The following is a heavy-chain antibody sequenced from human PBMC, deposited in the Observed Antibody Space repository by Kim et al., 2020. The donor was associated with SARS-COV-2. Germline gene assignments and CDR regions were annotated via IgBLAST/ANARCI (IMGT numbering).Heavy chain of an antibody. CDR3: TTRAHRGYDILTGYYNPSGYYYYGMDV. CDR2: IKSKTDGGTT. CDR1: GFTFSNAW. J-gene: IGHJ6*02. Sequence: GGSLRLSCAASGFTFSNAWMSWVRQAPGKGLEWVGRIKSKTDGGTTDYAAPVKGRFTISRDDSKNTLYLQMNSLKTENTAVYYCTTRAHRGYDILTGYYNPSGYYYYGMDVWGQGTTVTVSS. V-gene: IGHV3-15*01. D-gene: IGHD3-9*01.